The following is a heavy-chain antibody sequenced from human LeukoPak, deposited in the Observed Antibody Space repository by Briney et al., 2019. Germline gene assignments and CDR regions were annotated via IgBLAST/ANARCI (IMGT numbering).Heavy chain of an antibody. J-gene: IGHJ6*03. CDR2: IKQDGSEK. CDR3: ARDSLVGRSWYGRIYYYYYYMDV. D-gene: IGHD6-13*01. V-gene: IGHV3-7*01. Sequence: AGGSLGLSCAASGFTFSNYWMSWVRQAPGKGLEWVANIKQDGSEKYYVDSVKGRFTISRDNAKNSLYLPMNSLRAEDTAVYYCARDSLVGRSWYGRIYYYYYYMDVWGKGTTVTISS. CDR1: GFTFSNYW.